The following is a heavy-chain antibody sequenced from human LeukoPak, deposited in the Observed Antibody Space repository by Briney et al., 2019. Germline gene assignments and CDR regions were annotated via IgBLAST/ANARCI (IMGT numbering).Heavy chain of an antibody. D-gene: IGHD5-18*01. CDR3: ASGAGGYSYGSYYYYYMDV. J-gene: IGHJ6*03. CDR1: GGTFSSYA. Sequence: ASVKVSCKASGGTFSSYAISWVRQAPGQGLEWVGGIIPIFGTANYAQKFQGRVTITTDESTSTAYMELRSLRSEDTAVYYCASGAGGYSYGSYYYYYMDVWGKGTTVTVSS. V-gene: IGHV1-69*05. CDR2: IIPIFGTA.